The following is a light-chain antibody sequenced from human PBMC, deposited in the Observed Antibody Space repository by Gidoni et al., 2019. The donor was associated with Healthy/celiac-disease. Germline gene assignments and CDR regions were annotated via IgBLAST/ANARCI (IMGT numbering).Light chain of an antibody. J-gene: IGKJ4*01. V-gene: IGKV3-11*01. CDR1: QSVSSY. CDR2: DAS. CDR3: QQRSNWPLT. Sequence: VLTQSPATLSLSPGERPTLSCRASQSVSSYLAWYQQKPGQAPRLLISDASNRATGIPARFSGSGSGTDFTLTISSLEPEDFAVYYCQQRSNWPLTFGGGTKVEIK.